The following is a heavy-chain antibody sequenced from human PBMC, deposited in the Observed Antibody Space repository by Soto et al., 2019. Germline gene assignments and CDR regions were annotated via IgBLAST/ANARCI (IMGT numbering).Heavy chain of an antibody. CDR3: ARQSRGVGASWFDP. CDR1: GGSISSGTYY. Sequence: PSETLSLTCSVSGGSISSGTYYWGWIRQPPGKGPEWVGSVYYIGSTFYNPSLKSRVTISVDRSKNQFSLKLTSVTAADTAVYYCARQSRGVGASWFDPWGQGTLVTVSS. CDR2: VYYIGST. V-gene: IGHV4-39*01. D-gene: IGHD1-26*01. J-gene: IGHJ5*02.